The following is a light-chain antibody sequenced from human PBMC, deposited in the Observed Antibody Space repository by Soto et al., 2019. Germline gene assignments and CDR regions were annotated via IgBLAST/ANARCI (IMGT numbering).Light chain of an antibody. CDR2: LGS. CDR3: MQAMQTPLT. Sequence: DIVLTQSPLSLPVTPGQPASISCSSSQSRLYGNGHHYLDWYLQKPGQSPQLLIYLGSNRASGVPDKFSGSGSGTDFTLKISRVDVEDVGLYYCMQAMQTPLTFGQGTRLEIK. V-gene: IGKV2-28*01. J-gene: IGKJ5*01. CDR1: QSRLYGNGHHY.